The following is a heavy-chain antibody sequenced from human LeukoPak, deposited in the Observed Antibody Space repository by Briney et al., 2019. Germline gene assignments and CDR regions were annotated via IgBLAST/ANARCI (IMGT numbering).Heavy chain of an antibody. CDR1: GDSISNYH. D-gene: IGHD5-12*01. V-gene: IGHV4-59*01. J-gene: IGHJ4*02. CDR3: ARDRWLGY. CDR2: IYFSGST. Sequence: SETLSLTCTVSGDSISNYHWSWIRQPPGKGLEWIGYIYFSGSTNYNPSLKSRVTISLDTSKNHLSLKLTSVTAADTAVYYCARDRWLGYWGQGTLVTVSS.